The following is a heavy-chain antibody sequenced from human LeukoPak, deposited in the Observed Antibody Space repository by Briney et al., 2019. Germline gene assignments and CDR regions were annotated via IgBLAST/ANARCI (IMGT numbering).Heavy chain of an antibody. V-gene: IGHV3-7*01. CDR1: GFTFSSYW. CDR2: IKQDGSEK. CDR3: ARVSPFVLRLGGEFLDY. D-gene: IGHD3-16*01. J-gene: IGHJ4*02. Sequence: PGGSLRLSCAASGFTFSSYWMSWVRQAPGKGLEWVANIKQDGSEKYYVDSVKGRFTISRDNAKNSLYLQMNSLRAEDTAVYYCARVSPFVLRLGGEFLDYWGQGTLVTVSS.